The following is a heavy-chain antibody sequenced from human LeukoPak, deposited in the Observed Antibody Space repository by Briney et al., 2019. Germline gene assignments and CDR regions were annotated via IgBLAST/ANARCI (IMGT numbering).Heavy chain of an antibody. CDR1: GGSVSSSSYY. D-gene: IGHD6-19*01. CDR3: ARGQWLVPLDF. CDR2: VFYSETT. J-gene: IGHJ4*02. V-gene: IGHV4-39*01. Sequence: SETLSLTCTVSGGSVSSSSYYWGWIRQPPGKGLEWIGSVFYSETTYYSPSLKSRITISVDTSTNQFSLKLSSVTAADTAVYFCARGQWLVPLDFWGQGILVTVSS.